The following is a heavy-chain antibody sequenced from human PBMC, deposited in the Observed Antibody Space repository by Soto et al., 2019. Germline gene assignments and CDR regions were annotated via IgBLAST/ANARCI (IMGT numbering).Heavy chain of an antibody. CDR2: ISTTYAI. CDR1: GFSRGAYN. J-gene: IGHJ4*02. D-gene: IGHD3-9*01. Sequence: GGSLRLSCTVSGFSRGAYNVNWVRQAQGKGLEFVSYISTTYAIYYGDSVKGRFTVSRDHGKNSLYLQMNNLRTEDTAVYYCVRDTDWAFDYWGQGTVVTVSS. CDR3: VRDTDWAFDY. V-gene: IGHV3-48*01.